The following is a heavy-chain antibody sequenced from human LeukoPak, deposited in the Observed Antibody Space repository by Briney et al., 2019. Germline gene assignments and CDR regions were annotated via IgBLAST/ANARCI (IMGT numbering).Heavy chain of an antibody. D-gene: IGHD5-12*01. V-gene: IGHV3-21*04. J-gene: IGHJ4*02. Sequence: GGSLRLSCAASGFTFSSYAMSWVRQAPGKGLEWVSSISSSSSYIYYADSVKGRFTISRDNAKNSPYLQMNSLRAEDTAVYYCAKDEGDSGYSGYDSRPSFDYWGQGTLVTVSS. CDR3: AKDEGDSGYSGYDSRPSFDY. CDR2: ISSSSSYI. CDR1: GFTFSSYA.